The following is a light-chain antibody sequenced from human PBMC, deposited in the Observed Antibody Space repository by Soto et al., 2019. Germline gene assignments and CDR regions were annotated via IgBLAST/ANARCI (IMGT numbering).Light chain of an antibody. V-gene: IGLV1-40*01. J-gene: IGLJ2*01. CDR2: GNT. CDR1: SSNIGAGYD. Sequence: QPVLTQPPSVSGAPGQRVTISCTGSSSNIGAGYDVHWYRQLPGTAPKLLIYGNTNRPSGVPDRFSGSKSGTSASLAITGLQAEDEADYYCQSYDTSLSGSFVVFGGGTKLTVL. CDR3: QSYDTSLSGSFVV.